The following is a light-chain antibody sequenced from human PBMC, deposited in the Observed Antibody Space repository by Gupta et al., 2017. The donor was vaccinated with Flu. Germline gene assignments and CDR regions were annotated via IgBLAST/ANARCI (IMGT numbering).Light chain of an antibody. CDR1: QSISSW. V-gene: IGKV1-5*03. CDR2: MAS. CDR3: QQYNSNPWT. Sequence: DIQMTQSPSTLSASVGDRVTITCRVSQSISSWLAWYQQKPGKAPKLLIYMASSLESGVPSRFSGSGSGTEFTLAISSLQPDDLATYYCQQYNSNPWTFGQGTKVEIK. J-gene: IGKJ1*01.